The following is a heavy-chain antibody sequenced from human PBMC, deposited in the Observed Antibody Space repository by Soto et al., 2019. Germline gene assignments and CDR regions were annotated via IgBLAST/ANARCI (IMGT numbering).Heavy chain of an antibody. CDR3: ARERYPPPGDDYYYGMDV. CDR1: GGSISSSSYY. CDR2: IYYSGST. D-gene: IGHD3-9*01. V-gene: IGHV4-39*02. J-gene: IGHJ6*02. Sequence: SETLSLTCTVSGGSISSSSYYWGWIRQPPGKGLEWIGSIYYSGSTYYNPSLKSRVTISVDTSKNQFSLKLSSVTAADTAVYYCARERYPPPGDDYYYGMDVWGQGTTVTVSS.